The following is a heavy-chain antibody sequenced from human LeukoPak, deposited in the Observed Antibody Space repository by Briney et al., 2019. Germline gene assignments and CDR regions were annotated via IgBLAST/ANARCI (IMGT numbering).Heavy chain of an antibody. V-gene: IGHV3-23*01. D-gene: IGHD2-15*01. Sequence: GGSLRLSCAASGFTFSTCAMRCVRQAPGRGREWVSAITGSADRTRYADSVKGRFTISRDNSKNIVYLQLNGLSANDTAVYFCARPQVVVLNPFDYWGQGTLVTVSS. J-gene: IGHJ4*02. CDR3: ARPQVVVLNPFDY. CDR1: GFTFSTCA. CDR2: ITGSADRT.